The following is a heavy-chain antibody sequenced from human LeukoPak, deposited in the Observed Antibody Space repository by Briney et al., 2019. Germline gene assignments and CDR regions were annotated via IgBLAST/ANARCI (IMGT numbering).Heavy chain of an antibody. CDR2: ICGSGGSI. CDR3: AKDGGPGGYDFFDY. CDR1: GFTFSSYG. V-gene: IGHV3-23*01. D-gene: IGHD5-12*01. Sequence: GGSLRLSCAASGFTFSSYGMSWVRQAPGKGLEWVSAICGSGGSIYYADPVKGRYTICRDNYKKTLYLQMNSLRAEHTSVYYCAKDGGPGGYDFFDYWGQGTLVTVSS. J-gene: IGHJ4*02.